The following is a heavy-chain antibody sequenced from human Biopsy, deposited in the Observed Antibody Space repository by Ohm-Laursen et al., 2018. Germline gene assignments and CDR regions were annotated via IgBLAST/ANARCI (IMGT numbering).Heavy chain of an antibody. D-gene: IGHD6-19*01. Sequence: GTLSLTCGVSGGSTNDYFWSWIRQPAGETLEWIGRIYSSGGSSYNPSLKSRISMSMETSNNQFSLTLTSVTAADTAVYYCARTPGKAVAGRFLDLWGRGTLVTVSS. V-gene: IGHV4-4*07. CDR1: GGSTNDYF. CDR3: ARTPGKAVAGRFLDL. CDR2: IYSSGGS. J-gene: IGHJ2*01.